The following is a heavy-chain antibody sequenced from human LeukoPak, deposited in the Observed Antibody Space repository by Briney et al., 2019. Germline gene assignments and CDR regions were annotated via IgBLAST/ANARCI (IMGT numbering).Heavy chain of an antibody. CDR3: ARRVPVVSGFHDVFDF. CDR1: GFTFSSYA. D-gene: IGHD2-15*01. CDR2: ISSSGGRT. Sequence: PGGSLRLSCAASGFTFSSYAMHWVRQAPGKGLEYVSAISSSGGRTYYANSVKGRFTISRDNSINTLYLQMNSLRADDTAVYYCARRVPVVSGFHDVFDFWGQGTMVTVSS. J-gene: IGHJ3*01. V-gene: IGHV3-64*01.